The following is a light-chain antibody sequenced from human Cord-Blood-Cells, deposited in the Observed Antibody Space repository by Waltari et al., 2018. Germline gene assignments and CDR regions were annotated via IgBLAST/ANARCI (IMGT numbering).Light chain of an antibody. J-gene: IGLJ1*01. CDR3: SSYTSSSTLV. CDR1: RSDVGGYNY. V-gene: IGLV2-14*01. Sequence: QSALTQPASVSGSPGPSITISCTGTRSDVGGYNYVSWYQQHPGKAPKRMIYDVSNRPSGVSNRFSGSKSGNTASLTISGLQAEDEADYYCSSYTSSSTLVFGTGTKVTVL. CDR2: DVS.